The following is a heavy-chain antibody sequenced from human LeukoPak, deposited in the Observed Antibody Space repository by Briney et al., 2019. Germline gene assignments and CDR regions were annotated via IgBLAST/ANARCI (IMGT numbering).Heavy chain of an antibody. CDR1: GFTFSSYA. D-gene: IGHD1-26*01. V-gene: IGHV3-33*01. Sequence: PGGSLRLSCAASGFTFSSYAMHWVRQAPGKGLEWVAVIWYDGSNKYHADSVKGRFTISRDNAKNSLYLQMNSLRAEDAAVYYCARGSEWELLSCDFWGQGTVVTVSS. CDR3: ARGSEWELLSCDF. CDR2: IWYDGSNK. J-gene: IGHJ4*02.